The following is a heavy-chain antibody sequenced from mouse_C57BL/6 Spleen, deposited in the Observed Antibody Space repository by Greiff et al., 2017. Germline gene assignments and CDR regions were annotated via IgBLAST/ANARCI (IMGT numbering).Heavy chain of an antibody. D-gene: IGHD2-10*02. CDR2: IYPSDSET. J-gene: IGHJ4*01. Sequence: QVQLKQPGAELVRPGSSVKLSCKASGYTFTSYWMDWVKQRPGQGLEWIGNIYPSDSETHYNQKFKDKATLTVDKSSSTAYMQLSSLTSEDSAVYYCARRYGNYNYAMDYWGQGTSVTVSS. V-gene: IGHV1-61*01. CDR3: ARRYGNYNYAMDY. CDR1: GYTFTSYW.